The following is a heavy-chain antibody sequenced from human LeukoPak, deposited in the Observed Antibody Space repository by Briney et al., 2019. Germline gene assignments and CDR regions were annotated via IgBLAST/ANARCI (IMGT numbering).Heavy chain of an antibody. J-gene: IGHJ4*02. D-gene: IGHD5-24*01. CDR1: GDSITNYY. V-gene: IGHV4-59*01. Sequence: AEPLSLTCTVSGDSITNYYWSWIRQSPGKGLEWIAYIYYSGTTNYNPSLNSRVTISVDTSKNQFSLKLRSVTAADTAVYYCARTRTRNNYGEYYFDYWGQGTLVTVSS. CDR3: ARTRTRNNYGEYYFDY. CDR2: IYYSGTT.